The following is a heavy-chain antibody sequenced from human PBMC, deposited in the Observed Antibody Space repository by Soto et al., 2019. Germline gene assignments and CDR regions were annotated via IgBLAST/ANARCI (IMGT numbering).Heavy chain of an antibody. CDR3: AGDGEGVGLVGANTGYFDC. CDR1: GFTFSSYA. V-gene: IGHV3-30-3*01. Sequence: QVQLVESGGGVVQPGRSLRLSCAASGFTFSSYAMHWVRQAPGKGLEWVAVISYDGSNKYYADSVKGRFTISRDNSKNTLYLQMNSLRAEDTAVYYCAGDGEGVGLVGANTGYFDCWGQGTLVTVSS. J-gene: IGHJ4*02. D-gene: IGHD1-26*01. CDR2: ISYDGSNK.